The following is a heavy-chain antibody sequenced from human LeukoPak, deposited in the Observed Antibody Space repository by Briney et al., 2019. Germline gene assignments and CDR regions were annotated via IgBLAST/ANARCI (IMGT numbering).Heavy chain of an antibody. CDR2: ISPSGGST. Sequence: ASVKVSCKAFGYTFTSNYMHWVRQAPGQGPEWMGVISPSGGSTTYAQKFQGRVTLTRDMSTSTDYLELSSLRSEDTAVYYCARVTGYMIEDQFDYWGQGTLVTVSS. CDR1: GYTFTSNY. J-gene: IGHJ4*02. CDR3: ARVTGYMIEDQFDY. D-gene: IGHD3-22*01. V-gene: IGHV1-46*01.